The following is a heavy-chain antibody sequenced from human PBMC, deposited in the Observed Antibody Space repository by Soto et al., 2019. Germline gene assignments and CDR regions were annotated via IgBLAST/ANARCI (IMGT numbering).Heavy chain of an antibody. Sequence: PGGSLRLSCAASGFTFSNYAMNWVRQAPGKGLEWVSGITGSSGRTFYADSVKGRFTISRDNSKNTVYLQMNSVRADDTAVYYCAKEYTSTSRGSFAYWGQGALVTVSS. D-gene: IGHD1-26*01. CDR2: ITGSSGRT. CDR1: GFTFSNYA. CDR3: AKEYTSTSRGSFAY. V-gene: IGHV3-23*01. J-gene: IGHJ4*02.